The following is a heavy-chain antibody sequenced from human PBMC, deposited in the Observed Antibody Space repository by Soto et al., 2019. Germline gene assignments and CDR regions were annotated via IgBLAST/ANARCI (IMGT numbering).Heavy chain of an antibody. J-gene: IGHJ5*02. CDR1: GGSISSYY. CDR2: IYYSGST. CDR3: ARESVLDFGWFDP. D-gene: IGHD1-1*01. V-gene: IGHV4-59*01. Sequence: TSETLSLTCTVSGGSISSYYWSWIRQPPGKGLEWIGYIYYSGSTNYNPSLKSRVTISVDTSKNQFSLKLSSVTAADTAVYYCARESVLDFGWFDPWGQGTLVTVSS.